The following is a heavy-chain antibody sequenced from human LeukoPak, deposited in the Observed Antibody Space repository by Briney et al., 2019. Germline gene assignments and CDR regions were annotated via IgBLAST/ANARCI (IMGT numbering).Heavy chain of an antibody. CDR1: GYTFTTYG. J-gene: IGHJ4*02. CDR3: TRDFVLLTSYDVFEN. D-gene: IGHD3-3*01. CDR2: ISANNGDT. Sequence: ASVKVSCKASGYTFTTYGISWVRQAPGQGLEWMGWISANNGDTHYAQKLQGRITMATDTSTSTVYMELRSLRSDDTAVYYRTRDFVLLTSYDVFENWGQGTLVTVSS. V-gene: IGHV1-18*01.